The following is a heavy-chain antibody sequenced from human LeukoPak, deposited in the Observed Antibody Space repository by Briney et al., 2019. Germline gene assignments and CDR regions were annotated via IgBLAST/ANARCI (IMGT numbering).Heavy chain of an antibody. V-gene: IGHV3-53*01. CDR2: IHGGDNT. D-gene: IGHD5-24*01. Sequence: GGSLRLSCAASGFTVSSNYMSWVRQAPGKGLEWVSSIHGGDNTFYAASVKGRFTISRDNSKNTLYLQVNSLRAEDTAVYYCAKKRGDAYNTFDCWGQGTLLTVSS. CDR1: GFTVSSNY. J-gene: IGHJ4*02. CDR3: AKKRGDAYNTFDC.